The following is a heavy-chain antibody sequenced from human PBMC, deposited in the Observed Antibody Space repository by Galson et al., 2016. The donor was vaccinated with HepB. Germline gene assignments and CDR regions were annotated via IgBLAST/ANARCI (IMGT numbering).Heavy chain of an antibody. CDR3: GKHGGFDY. CDR1: GFSFSNSG. D-gene: IGHD3-16*01. Sequence: SLRLSCAASGFSFSNSGMSWVRQAPGRGLEWVSGITCSGDATHYADFVKGRFTISRDNSKNTLYLYMNNLTAGDTAIYYCGKHGGFDYWGQGAPVTVSS. J-gene: IGHJ4*02. V-gene: IGHV3-23*01. CDR2: ITCSGDAT.